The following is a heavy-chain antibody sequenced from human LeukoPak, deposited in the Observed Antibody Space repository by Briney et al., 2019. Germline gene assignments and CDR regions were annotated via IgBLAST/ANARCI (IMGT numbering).Heavy chain of an antibody. CDR1: GGSISSGGYY. Sequence: SETLSLTCTVSGGSISSGGYYWSWIRQHPGKGLEWIGYIYYSGSTYYNPSLKSRVTISVDTSKSQFSLKLSSVTAADTAVYYCARDAGNTIFGLDYWGQGTPVTVSS. D-gene: IGHD3-3*01. CDR3: ARDAGNTIFGLDY. CDR2: IYYSGST. V-gene: IGHV4-31*03. J-gene: IGHJ4*02.